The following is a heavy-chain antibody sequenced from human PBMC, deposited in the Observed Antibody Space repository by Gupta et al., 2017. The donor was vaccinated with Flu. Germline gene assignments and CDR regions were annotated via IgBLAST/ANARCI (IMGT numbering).Heavy chain of an antibody. CDR3: ARENIVVVPAAMGANYYYYGMDV. CDR1: GFTVSSNY. CDR2: IYSGGST. J-gene: IGHJ6*02. V-gene: IGHV3-53*04. D-gene: IGHD2-2*01. Sequence: EVQLVESGGGLVQPGGSLRLSCAASGFTVSSNYMSWVRQAPGKGLEWVSVIYSGGSTYYADSVKGRFTISRHNSKNTLYLQMNSLRAEDTAVYYCARENIVVVPAAMGANYYYYGMDVWGQGTTVTVSS.